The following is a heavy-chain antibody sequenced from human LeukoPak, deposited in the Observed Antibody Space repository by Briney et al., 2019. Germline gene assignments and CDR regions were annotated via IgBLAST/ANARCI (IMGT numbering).Heavy chain of an antibody. CDR1: GGSISSYY. Sequence: SETLSLTCTVSGGSISSYYWSWIRQPPGKGLEWIGNIYYSGSTNYNPSLKSRVTISVDTSKNQFSLKLSSVTAADTAVYYCASTVVVAATRSFDPWGQGTLVTVSS. D-gene: IGHD2-15*01. CDR2: IYYSGST. V-gene: IGHV4-59*01. J-gene: IGHJ5*02. CDR3: ASTVVVAATRSFDP.